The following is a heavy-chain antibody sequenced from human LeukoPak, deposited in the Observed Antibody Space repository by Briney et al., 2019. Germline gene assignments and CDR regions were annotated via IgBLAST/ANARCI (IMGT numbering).Heavy chain of an antibody. CDR3: TKDLIHADSSGYSGGG. Sequence: GGSLRLSCAASGFTFSSDAISWGRQAPGKGLGWVSAISGSGGSTYYADSVQARLTISRDNSKNTLYLQMNSPRAEDTAVYYCTKDLIHADSSGYSGGGWGQGTLVTVSS. V-gene: IGHV3-23*01. J-gene: IGHJ4*02. D-gene: IGHD3-22*01. CDR2: ISGSGGST. CDR1: GFTFSSDA.